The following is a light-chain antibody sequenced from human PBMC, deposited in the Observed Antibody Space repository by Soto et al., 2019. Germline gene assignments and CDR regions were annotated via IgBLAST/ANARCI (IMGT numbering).Light chain of an antibody. J-gene: IGKJ1*01. CDR1: QSIRSW. Sequence: DIQMTQSPSTLSASVGDRVTITCRASQSIRSWLAWYQQKPGKAPKLLIYKASTLESGVPSRFSGSESGTAFTLTISSLQPDDFATYYCQQYNTYTWTFGQGTKVEFK. CDR2: KAS. CDR3: QQYNTYTWT. V-gene: IGKV1-5*03.